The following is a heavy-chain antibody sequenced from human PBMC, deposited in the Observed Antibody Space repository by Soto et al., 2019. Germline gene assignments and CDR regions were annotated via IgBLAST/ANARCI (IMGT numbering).Heavy chain of an antibody. Sequence: QVQLVQSGAEEKKPGASVKVSCKASGYTFTSYAMHWVRQAPGQRLEWIGWINAGNGNTKYSQKFQGRVTITRDTSASTAYMELSSLRSEDTAVYYCARASGWYPPFDYWGQGTLVTVSS. D-gene: IGHD6-19*01. CDR3: ARASGWYPPFDY. CDR1: GYTFTSYA. CDR2: INAGNGNT. V-gene: IGHV1-3*05. J-gene: IGHJ4*02.